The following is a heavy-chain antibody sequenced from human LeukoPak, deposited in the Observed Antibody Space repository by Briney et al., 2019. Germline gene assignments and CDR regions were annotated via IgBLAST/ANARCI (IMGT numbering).Heavy chain of an antibody. Sequence: GGSLRLSCAASGFNFANHAMSWVRQTAGKGLEWVSAISGGGDITYYADSVKGRFTISRDNAKNTLNLQMNSLRAEDTAVYYCARGGGFSYGRVDYWGQGTLVTVSS. CDR3: ARGGGFSYGRVDY. CDR2: ISGGGDIT. D-gene: IGHD5-18*01. CDR1: GFNFANHA. J-gene: IGHJ4*02. V-gene: IGHV3-23*01.